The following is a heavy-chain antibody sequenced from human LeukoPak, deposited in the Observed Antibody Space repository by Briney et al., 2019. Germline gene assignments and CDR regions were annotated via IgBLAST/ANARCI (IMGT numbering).Heavy chain of an antibody. Sequence: ASVKVSCKVSGYTLTELSMHWVRQAPGKGLEWMGGFDPEDGETIYAQKPQGRVTMTEDTSTDTAYMELSSLRSEDTAVYYCATGGDITTGSFDYWGQGTLVTVSS. D-gene: IGHD3-22*01. CDR1: GYTLTELS. CDR3: ATGGDITTGSFDY. J-gene: IGHJ4*02. CDR2: FDPEDGET. V-gene: IGHV1-24*01.